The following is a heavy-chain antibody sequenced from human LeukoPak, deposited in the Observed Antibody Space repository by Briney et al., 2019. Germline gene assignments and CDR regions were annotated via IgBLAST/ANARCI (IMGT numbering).Heavy chain of an antibody. D-gene: IGHD6-19*01. Sequence: SETLSLTGTVSGGSISSYYWSWIRQPPGKGLKWIGYIYYSGSTNYNPSLKSRVTISVDTSKNQFSLKLSSVTAADTAVYYCARGLYSSGPTCWGQGTLVTVSS. CDR3: ARGLYSSGPTC. V-gene: IGHV4-59*12. CDR2: IYYSGST. J-gene: IGHJ4*02. CDR1: GGSISSYY.